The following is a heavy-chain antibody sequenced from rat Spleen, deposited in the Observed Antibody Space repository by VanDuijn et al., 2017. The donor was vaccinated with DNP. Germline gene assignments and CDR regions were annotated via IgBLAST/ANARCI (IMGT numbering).Heavy chain of an antibody. CDR1: GFPFSDYF. CDR2: ISHDGGGT. V-gene: IGHV5-22*01. D-gene: IGHD1-2*01. CDR3: ARGSSSIYWYFDF. J-gene: IGHJ2*01. Sequence: EVRLVESGGGLVQPGRSLKLSCAASGFPFSDYFMAWVRQAPNKGLEWVASISHDGGGTFYGDSVKGRFTITRENAKSSLYLQMNSLKSEDTATYYCARGSSSIYWYFDFWGQGVMVTVSS.